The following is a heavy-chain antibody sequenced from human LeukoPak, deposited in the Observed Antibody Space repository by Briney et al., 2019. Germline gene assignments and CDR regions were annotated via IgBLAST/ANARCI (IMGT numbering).Heavy chain of an antibody. J-gene: IGHJ4*02. Sequence: QPGGSLRLSCAASGFTFSSYSMNWVRQAPGKGLEWVAVISYDGSNKYYADSVKGRFTISRDNSKNTLYLQMNSLRSEDTAVYYCARDNDSRDPPHFDYWGQGTLVTVSS. CDR2: ISYDGSNK. CDR1: GFTFSSYS. D-gene: IGHD3-16*01. CDR3: ARDNDSRDPPHFDY. V-gene: IGHV3-30*03.